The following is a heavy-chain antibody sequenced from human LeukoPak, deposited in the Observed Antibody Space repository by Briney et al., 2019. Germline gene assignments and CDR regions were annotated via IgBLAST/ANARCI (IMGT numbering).Heavy chain of an antibody. Sequence: ASVKVSCKASGSTFSDYHINWVRQASGQGPEWMGWINPKSGDASYNQAFQGRVTMTRDTPISTAYMELNRLRSDDTAMYYCARGEYSNGYPYRLDSWGQGTLVTVSS. CDR1: GSTFSDYH. V-gene: IGHV1-2*02. CDR3: ARGEYSNGYPYRLDS. D-gene: IGHD3-16*01. CDR2: INPKSGDA. J-gene: IGHJ4*02.